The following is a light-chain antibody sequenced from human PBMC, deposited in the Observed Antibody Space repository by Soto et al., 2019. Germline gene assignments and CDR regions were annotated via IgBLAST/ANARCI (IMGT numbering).Light chain of an antibody. CDR3: CSYTSSSPWV. V-gene: IGLV2-14*01. CDR2: EVN. J-gene: IGLJ3*02. Sequence: QSALTQPASVSGSPGQSITISCTGTSSDVGGYNYVSWYQQHPGKAPKLMIYEVNNRPSGVSHRFSASKSGNTASLTISGLQAEDEADYYCCSYTSSSPWVFGGGTKLTVL. CDR1: SSDVGGYNY.